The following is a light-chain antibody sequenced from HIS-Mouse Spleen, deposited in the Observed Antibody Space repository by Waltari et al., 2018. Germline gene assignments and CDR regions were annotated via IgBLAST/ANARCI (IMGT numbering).Light chain of an antibody. CDR2: GAS. Sequence: EIVLTQSPGTLSLFPGERATLSCRASQSVSSSYLAWYQQKPGQAPRLLIYGASSRATGIPDRFSGSGSGTDFTLTISRLEPEDFAVYYCQQYGSSSTFGQGTRLEIK. J-gene: IGKJ5*01. CDR3: QQYGSSST. CDR1: QSVSSSY. V-gene: IGKV3-20*01.